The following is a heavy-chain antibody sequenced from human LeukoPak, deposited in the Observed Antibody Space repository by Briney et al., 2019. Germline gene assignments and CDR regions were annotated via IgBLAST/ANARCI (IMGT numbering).Heavy chain of an antibody. D-gene: IGHD6-13*01. CDR2: ISSGSTYI. CDR3: ARVGGIAAAEGYYFDY. Sequence: GGSLRLSCAASGFTFSTYSMNWVRQSPGRGLEWVSSISSGSTYIFYADSVKGRFTISRDNATNSVYLQMNSLRAEDTAVYYCARVGGIAAAEGYYFDYWGQGILVTVSS. J-gene: IGHJ4*02. CDR1: GFTFSTYS. V-gene: IGHV3-21*06.